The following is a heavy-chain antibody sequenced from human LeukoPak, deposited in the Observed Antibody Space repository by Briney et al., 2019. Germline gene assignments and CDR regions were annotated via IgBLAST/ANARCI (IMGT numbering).Heavy chain of an antibody. CDR3: ARGSGMVDY. V-gene: IGHV4-59*11. D-gene: IGHD2-15*01. CDR1: GGSISSHY. J-gene: IGHJ4*02. Sequence: SETLSLTCTVSGGSISSHYWSWIRQPPGKGLEWIGYIYYSGSTNYNPSLKSRVTISVDTSKNQFSQKLSSVTAADTAVYYCARGSGMVDYWGQGTLVTVSS. CDR2: IYYSGST.